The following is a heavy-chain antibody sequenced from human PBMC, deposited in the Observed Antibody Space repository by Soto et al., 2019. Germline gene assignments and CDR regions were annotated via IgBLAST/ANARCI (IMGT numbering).Heavy chain of an antibody. J-gene: IGHJ3*02. CDR3: ARGIAGAASGRAFDI. CDR1: GGYIGNDY. V-gene: IGHV4-59*01. D-gene: IGHD1-26*01. CDR2: TYYSGST. Sequence: SETLSLTCTVSGGYIGNDYWSWIRQPPGKELEWIGYTYYSGSTNYSPSLKSRVTISVDTSKNQFSLRLSSVTSADTAIYYCARGIAGAASGRAFDIWGQGXMVTV.